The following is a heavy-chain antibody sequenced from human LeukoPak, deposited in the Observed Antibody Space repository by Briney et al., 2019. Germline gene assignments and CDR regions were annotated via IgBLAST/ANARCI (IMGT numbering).Heavy chain of an antibody. Sequence: GGSLRLPCAASGFTFDDYAMHWVRQAPGKGLEWVSGISWNSGSIGYADSVKGRFTISRDNAKNSLYLQMNSLRAEDTALYYCAKDLLPSTTWDAFDIWGQGTMVTVSS. CDR3: AKDLLPSTTWDAFDI. CDR1: GFTFDDYA. D-gene: IGHD4-17*01. J-gene: IGHJ3*02. CDR2: ISWNSGSI. V-gene: IGHV3-9*01.